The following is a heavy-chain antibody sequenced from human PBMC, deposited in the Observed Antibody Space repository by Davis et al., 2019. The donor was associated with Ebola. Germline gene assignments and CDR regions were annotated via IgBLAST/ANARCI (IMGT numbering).Heavy chain of an antibody. CDR3: ATLRRTITGMDDGFDI. D-gene: IGHD1-20*01. V-gene: IGHV5-51*01. Sequence: GESLKISCKGSGYSFADQWIGWVRQMPGKGLEWMGIIFPRDSDTRYSPSFEGQVTISADKSFKTAFLQWSSLKASDTARYYCATLRRTITGMDDGFDIWGQGTMVTVSS. J-gene: IGHJ3*02. CDR2: IFPRDSDT. CDR1: GYSFADQW.